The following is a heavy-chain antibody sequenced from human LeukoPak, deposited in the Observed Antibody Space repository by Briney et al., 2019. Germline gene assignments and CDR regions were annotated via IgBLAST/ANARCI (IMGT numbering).Heavy chain of an antibody. J-gene: IGHJ3*02. Sequence: SETLSLTCTVSGGSISSYYWSWIRQPAGKGLEWIGRIYTSGSTNYNPSLKSRVTMSVDTSKNQFSLKLSSVTAADTAVYYCARGSNDFWSGYYTRSTPDAFDIWGQGTMVTVSS. V-gene: IGHV4-4*07. CDR1: GGSISSYY. CDR2: IYTSGST. CDR3: ARGSNDFWSGYYTRSTPDAFDI. D-gene: IGHD3-3*01.